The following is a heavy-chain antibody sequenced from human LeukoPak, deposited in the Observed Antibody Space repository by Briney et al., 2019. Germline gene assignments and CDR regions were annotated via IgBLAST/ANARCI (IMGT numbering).Heavy chain of an antibody. V-gene: IGHV3-30*18. D-gene: IGHD3-16*02. CDR2: ISYDGSNK. J-gene: IGHJ6*02. CDR3: AKASIYVYYGMDV. CDR1: GFTFTNYG. Sequence: GGSLRLSCAASGFTFTNYGMHWVRQAPGKGLEWVAVISYDGSNKYYADAVKGRFTISRDNSKSTLNLQMNSLRVEDTAVYYCAKASIYVYYGMDVWGQGTTVTVSS.